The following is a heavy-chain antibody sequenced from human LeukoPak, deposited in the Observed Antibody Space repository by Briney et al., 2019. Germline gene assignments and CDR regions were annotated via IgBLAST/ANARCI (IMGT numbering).Heavy chain of an antibody. Sequence: GGSLRLSCAASGFTFSSYGMHWVRQAPGKGLKCVAVIWYDGSNKYYADSVKGRFTISRDNSKNTLYLQMNSLRAEDTAVYYCAREYYYDSSGAFDYWGQGTLVTVSS. CDR2: IWYDGSNK. CDR1: GFTFSSYG. CDR3: AREYYYDSSGAFDY. D-gene: IGHD3-22*01. V-gene: IGHV3-33*01. J-gene: IGHJ4*02.